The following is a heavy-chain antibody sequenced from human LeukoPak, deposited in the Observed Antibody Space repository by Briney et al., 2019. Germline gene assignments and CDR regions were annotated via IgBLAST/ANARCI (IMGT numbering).Heavy chain of an antibody. CDR1: GFTFSSYA. Sequence: GGSLRLSCAASGFTFSSYAMSWVRQAPGKGLEWVSGISGSGDNTYYADSVKGRFTISRNNSKNTLYVQVNSLGTEDTAAYYCAKGSYYDSSGSFYFDYWGQGTLVTVSS. CDR3: AKGSYYDSSGSFYFDY. D-gene: IGHD3-22*01. CDR2: ISGSGDNT. J-gene: IGHJ4*02. V-gene: IGHV3-23*01.